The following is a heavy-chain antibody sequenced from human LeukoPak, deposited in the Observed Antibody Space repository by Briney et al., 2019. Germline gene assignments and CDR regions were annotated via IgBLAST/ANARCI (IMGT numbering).Heavy chain of an antibody. CDR3: AKDGSSYYYIYY. CDR1: GFTFSSYA. V-gene: IGHV3-30*04. D-gene: IGHD3-22*01. CDR2: ISYDGSNT. Sequence: GRSLRLSCAASGFTFSSYAMNWVRQAPGKGLEWLAFISYDGSNTYYADSVKGRFTVSRDDSKSTLYLQMNSLRADDTAVYYCAKDGSSYYYIYYWGQGTLVTVSS. J-gene: IGHJ4*02.